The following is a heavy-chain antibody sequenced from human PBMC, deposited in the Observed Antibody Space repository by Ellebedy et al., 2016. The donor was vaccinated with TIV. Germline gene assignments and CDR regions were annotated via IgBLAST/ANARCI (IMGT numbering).Heavy chain of an antibody. CDR3: ARGLNDYGDYHEY. V-gene: IGHV3-74*01. J-gene: IGHJ4*02. CDR2: INSDATTT. CDR1: GFTFSIYW. Sequence: GESLKISCAASGFTFSIYWMHWVRQAPGKGLVSVSRINSDATTTTYADSVKGRFTISRDNTKNTLHLQMDSLRAEDTAVYYCARGLNDYGDYHEYWGQGTLVTVSS. D-gene: IGHD4-17*01.